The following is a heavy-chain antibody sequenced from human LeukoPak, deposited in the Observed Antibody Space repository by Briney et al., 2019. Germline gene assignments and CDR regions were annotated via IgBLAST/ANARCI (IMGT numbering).Heavy chain of an antibody. CDR2: ISSSSSYI. D-gene: IGHD2-2*01. V-gene: IGHV3-21*01. CDR1: GFTFSSYS. CDR3: ARDRVVYGVVVPFDY. J-gene: IGHJ4*02. Sequence: GGSLRLSCAASGFTFSSYSMNWVRQAPGKGLEWVSSISSSSSYIYYADSEKGRFTISRDNAKNSLYLQMNSLRAEDTAVYYCARDRVVYGVVVPFDYWGQGTLVTVSS.